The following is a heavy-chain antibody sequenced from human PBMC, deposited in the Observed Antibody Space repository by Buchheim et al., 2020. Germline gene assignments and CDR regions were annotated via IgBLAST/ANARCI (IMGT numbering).Heavy chain of an antibody. D-gene: IGHD1-26*01. CDR1: GYTFTGYY. Sequence: QVQLVQSGAEVKKPGASVKVSCKASGYTFTGYYMHWVRQAPGQGLEWMGWINPNSGGTNYAQKFQGWVTMTRDTSIRPAYMELSRLRSDDTAVYYCARESGNSGSYSNWFDPWGQGTL. CDR2: INPNSGGT. CDR3: ARESGNSGSYSNWFDP. V-gene: IGHV1-2*04. J-gene: IGHJ5*02.